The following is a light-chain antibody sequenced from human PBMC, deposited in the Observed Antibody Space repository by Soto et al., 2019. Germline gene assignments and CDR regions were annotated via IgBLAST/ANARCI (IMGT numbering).Light chain of an antibody. V-gene: IGKV3-20*01. CDR1: QSFSSSY. Sequence: EIVLTQSPDTLSVSPGERATLSCRASQSFSSSYLAWYQQKPGQAPRLLIYGGSSRAIGIPDRFIGSGSGTDFTLTFSRLEPEDLAVYYCQQYGGESTWTFGPGTKVDIK. CDR2: GGS. CDR3: QQYGGESTWT. J-gene: IGKJ1*01.